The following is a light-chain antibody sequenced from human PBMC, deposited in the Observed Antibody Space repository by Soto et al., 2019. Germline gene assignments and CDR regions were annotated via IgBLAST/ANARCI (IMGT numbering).Light chain of an antibody. J-gene: IGLJ1*01. CDR3: TSYSSTNTFYV. CDR2: QVT. CDR1: SSDIGGYYY. Sequence: QSVLTQPASVSGSPGQSITISCTGTSSDIGGYYYVSWYQHHPGKAPKLMIYQVTNRPSGVSHRFSGSKSGNTASLTISGLQADDEADSYCTSYSSTNTFYVFGAGTKVTVL. V-gene: IGLV2-14*01.